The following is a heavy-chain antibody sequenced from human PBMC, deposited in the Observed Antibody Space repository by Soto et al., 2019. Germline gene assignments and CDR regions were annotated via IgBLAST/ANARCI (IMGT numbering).Heavy chain of an antibody. CDR1: GYTFTSYD. CDR2: MNPNSGNT. J-gene: IGHJ5*02. D-gene: IGHD3-10*01. CDR3: AGGLLVRMTMVRGFISLRSRRGWFDP. V-gene: IGHV1-8*01. Sequence: ASVKVSCKASGYTFTSYDINWVRQATGQGLEWMGWMNPNSGNTGYAQKFQGRVTMTRNTSISTAYMELSSLRSEDTAVYYCAGGLLVRMTMVRGFISLRSRRGWFDPWGQGTLVTVSS.